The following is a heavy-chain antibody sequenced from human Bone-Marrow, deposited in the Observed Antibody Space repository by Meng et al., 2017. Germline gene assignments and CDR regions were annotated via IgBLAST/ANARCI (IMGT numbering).Heavy chain of an antibody. CDR1: GFTFSAHY. Sequence: QVQLGGSGGGLVKPGGSLRVSCSASGFTFSAHYMSWIRQAPGKGLEWVSYISGSGNTIYYADSVKGRFTISRDNADNSLFLQMTSLRAEDTAVYYCARDSSGAYDYWGQGTLVTVSS. V-gene: IGHV3-11*01. D-gene: IGHD1-26*01. CDR3: ARDSSGAYDY. CDR2: ISGSGNTI. J-gene: IGHJ4*02.